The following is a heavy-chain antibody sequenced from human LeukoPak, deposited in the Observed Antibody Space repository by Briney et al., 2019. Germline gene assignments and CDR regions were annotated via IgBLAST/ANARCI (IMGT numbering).Heavy chain of an antibody. V-gene: IGHV3-7*03. Sequence: GGSLRLSCAASGFTFSSYWMSWVRQAPGKGLEWVANIKQDGSEKYYVDSVKGRFTISRDNAKNSLYLQMNSLRAEDTAVYYCARALRSSSPYYYYYYMDVWGKGTTVTVSS. D-gene: IGHD6-6*01. CDR2: IKQDGSEK. CDR1: GFTFSSYW. CDR3: ARALRSSSPYYYYYYMDV. J-gene: IGHJ6*03.